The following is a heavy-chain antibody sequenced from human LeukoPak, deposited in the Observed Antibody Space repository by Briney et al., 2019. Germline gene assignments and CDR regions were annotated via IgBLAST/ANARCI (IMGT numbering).Heavy chain of an antibody. D-gene: IGHD3/OR15-3a*01. J-gene: IGHJ3*01. CDR3: ARERAGWTPEDAFDV. CDR1: GFTFSTSW. CDR2: INQDGTVK. V-gene: IGHV3-7*01. Sequence: SGGSLRLSCTASGFTFSTSWMTWVRQAPRKGLEWVSNINQDGTVKYYMDSVKGRFTISRDNAKNSLYLQMNRLRAEDTAVYYCARERAGWTPEDAFDVWGQGTMVTVS.